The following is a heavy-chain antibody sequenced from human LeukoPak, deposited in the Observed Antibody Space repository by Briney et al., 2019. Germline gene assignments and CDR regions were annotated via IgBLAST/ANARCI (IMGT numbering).Heavy chain of an antibody. J-gene: IGHJ4*01. V-gene: IGHV3-66*02. Sequence: AGGSLTLSCAPSGFTVSSNYVRWVRHPPGEGMDWVSVIYSGGSTYYADTVTRPFTISRDNSKNPLYLRMNSLRAEDTAVYHCARRSLYYGDYRQLDYWGHGTLCTVSS. CDR3: ARRSLYYGDYRQLDY. D-gene: IGHD4-17*01. CDR2: IYSGGST. CDR1: GFTVSSNY.